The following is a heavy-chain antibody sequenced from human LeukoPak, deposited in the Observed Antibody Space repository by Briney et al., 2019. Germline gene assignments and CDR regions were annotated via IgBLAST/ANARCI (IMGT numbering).Heavy chain of an antibody. D-gene: IGHD2-21*01. Sequence: SETLSLTCAVSGYSISSFYYWGWIRQPPGKGLEWIGSIYHSGSTYYNPSLKSRVTISVDTSKNQFSLKLSSVTAADTAVYYCARGVFIWGQGTMDTVSS. CDR1: GYSISSFYY. V-gene: IGHV4-38-2*01. CDR3: ARGVFI. CDR2: IYHSGST. J-gene: IGHJ3*02.